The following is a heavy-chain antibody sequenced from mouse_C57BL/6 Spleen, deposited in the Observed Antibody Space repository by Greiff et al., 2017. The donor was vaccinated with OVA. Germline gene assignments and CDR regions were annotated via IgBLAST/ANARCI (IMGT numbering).Heavy chain of an antibody. Sequence: QVQLQQPGAELVKPGASVKLSCKASGYTFTSYWMHWVKQRPGQGLEWIGMIHPNSGSTNYNEKFKSKATLTVDKSSSTAYMQRSSLTSEDSAVYYCARSIYYGNWAMDYWGQGTSVTVSS. V-gene: IGHV1-64*01. CDR3: ARSIYYGNWAMDY. J-gene: IGHJ4*01. D-gene: IGHD2-1*01. CDR2: IHPNSGST. CDR1: GYTFTSYW.